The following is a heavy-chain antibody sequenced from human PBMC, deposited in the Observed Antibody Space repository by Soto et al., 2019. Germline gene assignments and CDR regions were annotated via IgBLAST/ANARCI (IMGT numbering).Heavy chain of an antibody. CDR3: ARGRLGGSGN. D-gene: IGHD3-16*01. CDR2: IDHSGGT. CDR1: GGSFSGYY. Sequence: QVQLQQWGTKLSKPSETLSLTCAVYGGSFSGYYWIWIRQPPGKGLEWIGEIDHSGGTNYNPSLMGRVTLSVVTSNSQFSMKFSSVTAADTARFYCARGRLGGSGNWGQGTLVIVSS. V-gene: IGHV4-34*01. J-gene: IGHJ4*02.